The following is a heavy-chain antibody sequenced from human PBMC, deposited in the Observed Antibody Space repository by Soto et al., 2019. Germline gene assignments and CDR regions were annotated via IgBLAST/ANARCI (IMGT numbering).Heavy chain of an antibody. CDR1: AGSITSSDC. V-gene: IGHV4-4*02. D-gene: IGHD6-6*01. Sequence: SETLSLTCAVSAGSITSSDCWSWVRQPPGNGLEWIGEISRTGSTNYNSTLKSRVTISLDKSNNQFSLKLNPVTAADTAVYYCARRAEDRPTWGQGTLVTVSS. CDR2: ISRTGST. J-gene: IGHJ4*02. CDR3: ARRAEDRPT.